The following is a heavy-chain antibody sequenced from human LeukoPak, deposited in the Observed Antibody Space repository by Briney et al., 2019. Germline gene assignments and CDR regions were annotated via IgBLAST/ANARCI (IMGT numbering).Heavy chain of an antibody. Sequence: GRSLRLSCAASGFAFSSYGVHWVRQAPGKGLEWVAVISYDGSNKYYADSVKGRFTISRDNSKNTLYLQMNSLRAEDTAVYYCAKDRDYGDYVYFDLWGRGTLVTVSS. CDR1: GFAFSSYG. D-gene: IGHD4-17*01. V-gene: IGHV3-30*18. J-gene: IGHJ2*01. CDR2: ISYDGSNK. CDR3: AKDRDYGDYVYFDL.